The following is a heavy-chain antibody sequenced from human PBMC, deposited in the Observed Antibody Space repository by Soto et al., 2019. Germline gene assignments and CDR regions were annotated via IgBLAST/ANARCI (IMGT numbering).Heavy chain of an antibody. J-gene: IGHJ2*01. V-gene: IGHV4-39*01. Sequence: SETLSLTCTVSGGSISSSGYYWGWIRQPPGKGLEWIGNIYFGGSTYYNSPLKSRVTISVDTSKNQFSLKVNSVTAADTAVYYCARQRGTMVRGIIPRYFDLWGRGTLVTVS. D-gene: IGHD3-10*01. CDR1: GGSISSSGYY. CDR3: ARQRGTMVRGIIPRYFDL. CDR2: IYFGGST.